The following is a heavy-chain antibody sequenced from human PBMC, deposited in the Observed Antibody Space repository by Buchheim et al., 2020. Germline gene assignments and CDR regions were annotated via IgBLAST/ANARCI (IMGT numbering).Heavy chain of an antibody. Sequence: QVQLVESGGGVVQPGRSLRLSCAASGFTFSSYAMHWVRQAPGKGLEWVAVISYDGSNKYYADSVKGRFTISRDNSKNTLYLQMNSLRAEDTAVYYCASELAYCGGDCYPQSMTDGGLNDYWGQGTL. J-gene: IGHJ4*02. CDR1: GFTFSSYA. CDR2: ISYDGSNK. CDR3: ASELAYCGGDCYPQSMTDGGLNDY. D-gene: IGHD2-21*02. V-gene: IGHV3-30-3*01.